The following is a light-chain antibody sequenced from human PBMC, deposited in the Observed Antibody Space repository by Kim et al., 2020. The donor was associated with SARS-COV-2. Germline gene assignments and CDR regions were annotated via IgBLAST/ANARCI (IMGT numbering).Light chain of an antibody. Sequence: SPEQTASSSCSRYKCQDQYVSRYQQQPGQPPALVIYQDNHRTSGIPERLSVSNSANTATLTITGTQPKDEADYYCQAWDSSTPNSVFGAGTKVTVL. CDR2: QDN. CDR1: KCQDQY. CDR3: QAWDSSTPNSV. J-gene: IGLJ1*01. V-gene: IGLV3-1*01.